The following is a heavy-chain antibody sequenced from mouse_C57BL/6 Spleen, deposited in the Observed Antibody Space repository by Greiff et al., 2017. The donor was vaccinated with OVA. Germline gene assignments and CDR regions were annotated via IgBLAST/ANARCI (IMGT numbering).Heavy chain of an antibody. CDR1: GYSFTDYN. Sequence: VQLQQSGSELVKPGASVKISCKASGYSFTDYNMNWVKQSNGKSLEWIGVINPNYGTTSYNQKFKGKATLTVDQSSSTAYMQLNSLTSEDSAVYYCARGIYYDYLYAMDYWGQGTSVTVSS. V-gene: IGHV1-39*01. CDR3: ARGIYYDYLYAMDY. J-gene: IGHJ4*01. D-gene: IGHD2-4*01. CDR2: INPNYGTT.